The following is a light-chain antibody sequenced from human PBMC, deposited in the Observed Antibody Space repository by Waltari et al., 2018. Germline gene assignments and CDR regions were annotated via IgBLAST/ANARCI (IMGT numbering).Light chain of an antibody. CDR1: QSIRSN. V-gene: IGKV3-15*01. CDR3: QQYQNWPQT. Sequence: EIVMTQSPATLFVSPGERATLSCRASQSIRSNLAWYQQKPGQAPRLLMYGASTRATAIPARFSGSGSGTEFALTISSLQSEDSAVYYCQQYQNWPQTFGQGTKLQIK. CDR2: GAS. J-gene: IGKJ2*01.